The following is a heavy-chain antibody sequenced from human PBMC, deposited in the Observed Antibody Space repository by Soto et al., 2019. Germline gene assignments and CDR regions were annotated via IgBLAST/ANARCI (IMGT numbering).Heavy chain of an antibody. V-gene: IGHV3-30*18. J-gene: IGHJ4*02. D-gene: IGHD2-2*01. CDR2: ISYDGSNK. Sequence: QVQLVESGGGVVQPGRSLRLSCAASGFTFSSYGMHWVRQAPGKGLERVAVISYDGSNKYYADSVKGRFTISRDNSKNTLYLQMNSLRAEDTAVYYCAKGDCSSTSCYRPGFDYWGQGTLVNVSS. CDR3: AKGDCSSTSCYRPGFDY. CDR1: GFTFSSYG.